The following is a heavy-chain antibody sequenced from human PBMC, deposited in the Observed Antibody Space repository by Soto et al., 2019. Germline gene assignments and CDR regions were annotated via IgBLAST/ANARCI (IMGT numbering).Heavy chain of an antibody. J-gene: IGHJ4*02. Sequence: QVQLVESGGGVVQPGRSLRLSCAASGFTFSGFAMHWVRQAPGKGLEWVAVISSDGSNKYYADSVKGRFTISRDNSKNTLYVQMNSLRAEDTAVYYCARFKGCSGGSCYSHFDYWGQGTLVTVSS. V-gene: IGHV3-30-3*01. CDR1: GFTFSGFA. CDR3: ARFKGCSGGSCYSHFDY. D-gene: IGHD2-15*01. CDR2: ISSDGSNK.